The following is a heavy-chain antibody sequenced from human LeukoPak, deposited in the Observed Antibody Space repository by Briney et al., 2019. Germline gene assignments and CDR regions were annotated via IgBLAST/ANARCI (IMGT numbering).Heavy chain of an antibody. CDR1: GFSFTTYW. CDR3: ARENSSSWYYYYYYMDV. J-gene: IGHJ6*03. V-gene: IGHV3-30*02. CDR2: IRYDGSNK. D-gene: IGHD6-13*01. Sequence: GGSLRLSCAASGFSFTTYWMGWVRQAPGKGLEWVAFIRYDGSNKYYADSVKGRFTISRDNSKNTLYLQMNSLRAEDTAVYYCARENSSSWYYYYYYMDVWGKGTTVTVSS.